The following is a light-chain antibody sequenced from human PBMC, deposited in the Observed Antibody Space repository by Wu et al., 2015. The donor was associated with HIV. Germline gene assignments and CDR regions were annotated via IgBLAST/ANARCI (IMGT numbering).Light chain of an antibody. J-gene: IGKJ1*01. CDR1: QGISNF. CDR2: AAS. CDR3: QKYNSYSPKRT. V-gene: IGKV1-27*01. Sequence: DIQMTQSPSSLSASVGDRVTITCRASQGISNFLAWYQQKPGKPPKVLIYAASTLQSGVPSRFSGSGSGTDFTLTISSLQPEDVATYYCQKYNSYSPKRTFGQGTKVEIK.